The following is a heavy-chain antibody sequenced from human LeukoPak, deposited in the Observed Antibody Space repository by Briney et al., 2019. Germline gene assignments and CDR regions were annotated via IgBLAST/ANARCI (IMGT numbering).Heavy chain of an antibody. Sequence: KPGGSQRLSCAASGFTFSSYSMNWVRQAPGKGLEWVSSISSSSSYIYYADSVKGRFTISRDNAKNSLYLQMNSLRAEDTAVYYCARVSSSGADYWGQGTLVTVSS. CDR1: GFTFSSYS. V-gene: IGHV3-21*01. CDR2: ISSSSSYI. J-gene: IGHJ4*02. D-gene: IGHD6-25*01. CDR3: ARVSSSGADY.